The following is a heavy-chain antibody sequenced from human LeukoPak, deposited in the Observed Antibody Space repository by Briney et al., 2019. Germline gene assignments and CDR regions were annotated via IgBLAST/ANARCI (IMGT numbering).Heavy chain of an antibody. V-gene: IGHV3-30-3*01. J-gene: IGHJ4*02. D-gene: IGHD3-16*02. CDR2: ISSDGSDK. Sequence: PGGSLRLSCAASGFTFSYYAMHWVRQAPGKGLEWVAFISSDGSDKYYADSMKGRFTISRDNSKNTLYLQMTSLRGEDTAVYYCAREGLRLGALSLYIDSWGQGTLVTVSS. CDR3: AREGLRLGALSLYIDS. CDR1: GFTFSYYA.